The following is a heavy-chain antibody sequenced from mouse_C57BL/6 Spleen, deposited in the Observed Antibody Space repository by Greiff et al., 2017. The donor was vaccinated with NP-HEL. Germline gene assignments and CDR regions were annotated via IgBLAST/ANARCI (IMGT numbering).Heavy chain of an antibody. Sequence: VQLKESGPGLVKPSQSLSLTCSVTGYSITSGYYWNWIRQFPGNKLEWMGYISYDGSNNYNPSLKNRISITRDTSKNQFFLKLNSVTTEDTATYYCARDYYGSSYEDWGQGTTLTVSS. CDR3: ARDYYGSSYED. CDR1: GYSITSGYY. V-gene: IGHV3-6*01. J-gene: IGHJ2*01. CDR2: ISYDGSN. D-gene: IGHD1-1*01.